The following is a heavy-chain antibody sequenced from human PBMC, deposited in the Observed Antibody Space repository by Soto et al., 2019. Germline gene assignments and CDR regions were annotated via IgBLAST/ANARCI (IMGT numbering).Heavy chain of an antibody. CDR2: IIPILGIA. Sequence: QVQLVQSGAEVKKPGSSVKVSCKASGGTFSSYTISWVRQAPGQGLEWMGRIIPILGIANYAQKFQGRVTIPADKSTSTAYMELSSLRSDDTAVYYCARESRYSGYDLHYWGQGTLVTVSS. CDR3: ARESRYSGYDLHY. D-gene: IGHD5-12*01. V-gene: IGHV1-69*08. J-gene: IGHJ4*02. CDR1: GGTFSSYT.